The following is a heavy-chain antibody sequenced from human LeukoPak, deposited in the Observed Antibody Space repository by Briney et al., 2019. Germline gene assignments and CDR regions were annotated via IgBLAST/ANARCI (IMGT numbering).Heavy chain of an antibody. CDR3: AAASSGWYQVVVY. CDR1: GFAFSGYA. D-gene: IGHD6-19*01. Sequence: GGSLRLSCAASGFAFSGYAMSWVRQAPGKGLEWVSTISSSGGDSYYADSVKGRFTISRDNSKNTLYLQMNSLRAEDTAVYYCAAASSGWYQVVVYWGQGTLVTVSS. J-gene: IGHJ4*02. CDR2: ISSSGGDS. V-gene: IGHV3-23*01.